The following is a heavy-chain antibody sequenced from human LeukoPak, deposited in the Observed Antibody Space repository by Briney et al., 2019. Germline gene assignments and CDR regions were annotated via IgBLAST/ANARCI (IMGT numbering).Heavy chain of an antibody. CDR2: VYYDGSA. CDR1: GDSIRSSIYY. CDR3: ARPLTRGGTYYI. V-gene: IGHV4-39*01. J-gene: IGHJ4*02. D-gene: IGHD1-26*01. Sequence: SETLSLTCGVSGDSIRSSIYYWGWIRQPPGKGLEWIGSVYYDGSAYYNPSLKSRVTISVDTSKNQLSLKLSSVTAADTAVYYCARPLTRGGTYYIWGQGTLVTVSS.